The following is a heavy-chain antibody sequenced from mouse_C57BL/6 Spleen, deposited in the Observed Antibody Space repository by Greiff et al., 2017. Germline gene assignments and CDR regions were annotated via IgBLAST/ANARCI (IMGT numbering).Heavy chain of an antibody. Sequence: QVQLKESGAELARPGASVKLSCKASGYTFTSYGISWVKQRTGQGLEWIGEIYPRSGNTYYNEKFKGKATLTADKSSSTAYMELRSLTSEDSAVYFCARGTTVVEDYFDYWGQGTTLTVSS. D-gene: IGHD1-1*01. CDR1: GYTFTSYG. CDR2: IYPRSGNT. V-gene: IGHV1-81*01. J-gene: IGHJ2*01. CDR3: ARGTTVVEDYFDY.